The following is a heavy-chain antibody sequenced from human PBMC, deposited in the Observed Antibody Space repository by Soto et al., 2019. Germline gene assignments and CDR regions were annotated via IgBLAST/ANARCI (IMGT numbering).Heavy chain of an antibody. V-gene: IGHV3-21*01. CDR2: ISSSSSYI. D-gene: IGHD2-2*01. CDR1: GFNFSNYG. J-gene: IGHJ5*02. Sequence: EVQLVESGGGLVKPGGSLRLSCTASGFNFSNYGMNWVRQAPGKGLEWVSSISSSSSYISYADSLKGRFTISRDNAENSVYLQMNSLRADDPAVYYCARSDCTSTSCYVVWFDPWGQGTLVNVSS. CDR3: ARSDCTSTSCYVVWFDP.